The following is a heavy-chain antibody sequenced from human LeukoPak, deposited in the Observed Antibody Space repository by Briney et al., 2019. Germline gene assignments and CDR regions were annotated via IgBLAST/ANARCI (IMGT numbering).Heavy chain of an antibody. D-gene: IGHD2-15*01. J-gene: IGHJ3*02. V-gene: IGHV3-7*01. Sequence: GGSLRLSCAASGFTFSSYGMSVVRQAPGKGLYWVANIRQDGSDKFYVDSVKGRFTISRDNAQNSLYLQMNSLRAEDTAVYYCARDPGDVAAAHDAFDIWGQGTMVTVSS. CDR3: ARDPGDVAAAHDAFDI. CDR1: GFTFSSYG. CDR2: IRQDGSDK.